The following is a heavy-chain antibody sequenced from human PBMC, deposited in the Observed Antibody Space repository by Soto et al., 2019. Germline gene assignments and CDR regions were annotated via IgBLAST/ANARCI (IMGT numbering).Heavy chain of an antibody. J-gene: IGHJ4*02. D-gene: IGHD3-22*01. Sequence: QVQLVQSGAEVKKPGSSVKVSCKASGGTFSSYAISWVRQAPGQGLEWMGGIIPIFGTANYAQKFQGRVTITADESTSTADMELSSLRSEDTAVYYCAREYYDSSGYATIDYWGQGTLVTVSS. V-gene: IGHV1-69*01. CDR1: GGTFSSYA. CDR3: AREYYDSSGYATIDY. CDR2: IIPIFGTA.